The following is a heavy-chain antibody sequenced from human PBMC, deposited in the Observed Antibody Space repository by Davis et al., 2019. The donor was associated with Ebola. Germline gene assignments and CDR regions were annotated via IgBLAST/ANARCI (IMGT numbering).Heavy chain of an antibody. D-gene: IGHD1-14*01. V-gene: IGHV4-31*03. CDR2: IYYSGST. Sequence: SETLSLTCTVSGGSISDYYWSWIRQHPGKGLEWIGYIYYSGSTYYNPSLKSRVTISVDTSKNQFSLKLSSVTAADTAVYYCARGLGMGWFDPWGQGTLVTVSS. CDR1: GGSISDYY. CDR3: ARGLGMGWFDP. J-gene: IGHJ5*02.